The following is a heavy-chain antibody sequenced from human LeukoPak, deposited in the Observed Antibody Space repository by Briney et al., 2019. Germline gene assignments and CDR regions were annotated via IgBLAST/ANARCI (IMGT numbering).Heavy chain of an antibody. CDR3: AKDQGIALTGVSDY. CDR1: GFPFSSYS. J-gene: IGHJ4*02. Sequence: PGGSLRLSCAASGFPFSSYSMNWVRQAPGEGLEWVSYISSSRTTSYADSVKGQFTISRDNSKNTLYLQLNSLRDEDTAVYYCAKDQGIALTGVSDYWGQGTLVTVSS. V-gene: IGHV3-48*02. D-gene: IGHD6-19*01. CDR2: ISSSRTT.